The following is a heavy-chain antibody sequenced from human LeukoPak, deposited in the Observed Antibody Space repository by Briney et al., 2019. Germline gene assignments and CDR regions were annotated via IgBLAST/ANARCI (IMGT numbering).Heavy chain of an antibody. V-gene: IGHV3-23*01. J-gene: IGHJ4*02. CDR2: ISGSGGST. CDR1: GFTFSSYA. D-gene: IGHD2-2*01. Sequence: GGSLRLPCAASGFTFSSYAMSWVRQAPGKGLEWVSAISGSGGSTYYADSVKGRFTISRDNSKNTLYLQMNSLRAEDTAVYYCANQGRGYCSSTSCFRWGQGTLVTVSS. CDR3: ANQGRGYCSSTSCFR.